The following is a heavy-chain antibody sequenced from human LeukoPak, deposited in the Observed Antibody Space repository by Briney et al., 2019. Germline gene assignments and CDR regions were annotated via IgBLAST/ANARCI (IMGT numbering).Heavy chain of an antibody. CDR2: ISSSSSYI. D-gene: IGHD6-13*01. CDR3: ARGGSVSIAAVY. J-gene: IGHJ4*02. Sequence: PGGSLRLSCAASGFTFSSYSMNWVRQAPGKGLEWVSSISSSSSYIYYADSVKGRFTISRDNAKNSLYLQMNSLRAEDTAVYYCARGGSVSIAAVYWGQGTLVTVSS. CDR1: GFTFSSYS. V-gene: IGHV3-21*01.